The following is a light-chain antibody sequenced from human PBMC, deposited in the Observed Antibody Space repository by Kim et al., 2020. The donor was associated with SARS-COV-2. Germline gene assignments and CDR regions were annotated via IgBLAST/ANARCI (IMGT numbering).Light chain of an antibody. V-gene: IGLV3-1*01. CDR3: QAWDSSTAVV. J-gene: IGLJ2*01. CDR1: NVGDKY. Sequence: VSPGKTSSITCSSDNVGDKYACWYQQKPGQSPVLVIYQDSKRPSGIPERFSGSNSGNTATLTISGTQAMDEADYYCQAWDSSTAVVFGGGTQLTVL. CDR2: QDS.